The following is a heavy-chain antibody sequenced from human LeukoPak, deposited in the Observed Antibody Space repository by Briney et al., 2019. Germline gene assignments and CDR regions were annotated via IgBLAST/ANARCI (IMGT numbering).Heavy chain of an antibody. Sequence: SETLSLTCTVSGGSISSYYWSWIRQPPGKGLEWIGYIYYSGSTNYNPSLKSRVTISVDTSKNQFSLRLSSVTAADTAVYYCASSPSYSSTWYLDYWGQGTLVTVSS. CDR2: IYYSGST. CDR1: GGSISSYY. J-gene: IGHJ4*02. CDR3: ASSPSYSSTWYLDY. V-gene: IGHV4-59*01. D-gene: IGHD6-13*01.